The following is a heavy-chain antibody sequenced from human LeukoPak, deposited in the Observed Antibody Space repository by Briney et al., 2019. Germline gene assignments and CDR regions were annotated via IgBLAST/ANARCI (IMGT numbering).Heavy chain of an antibody. V-gene: IGHV3-9*01. CDR3: AKGTDDYGDYRIDY. J-gene: IGHJ4*02. CDR2: ISWNSGSI. D-gene: IGHD4-17*01. Sequence: PGRPLRLSCAASGFTFDDYAMHWVRHAPGKGLEWVSGISWNSGSIGYADSVKGRFTISRDNAKNSLYLQMNSLRAEDTALYYCAKGTDDYGDYRIDYWGQGTLVTVPS. CDR1: GFTFDDYA.